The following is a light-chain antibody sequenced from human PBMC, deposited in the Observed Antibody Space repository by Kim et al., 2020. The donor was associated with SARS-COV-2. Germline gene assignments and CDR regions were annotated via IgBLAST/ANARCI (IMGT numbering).Light chain of an antibody. CDR2: YDS. Sequence: SYELTQPPSVSVAPGKTARITCGGNNIGSKSVHWYQQKPGQAPVLVIYYDSDRPSGIPERFSGSNSGNTATLTLSRVEAGDEADYYCQVWASSSALLVFG. V-gene: IGLV3-21*04. CDR3: QVWASSSALLV. J-gene: IGLJ2*01. CDR1: NIGSKS.